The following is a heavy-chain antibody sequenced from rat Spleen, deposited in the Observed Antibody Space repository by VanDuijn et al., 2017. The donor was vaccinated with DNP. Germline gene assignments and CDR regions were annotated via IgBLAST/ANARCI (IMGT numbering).Heavy chain of an antibody. CDR3: AKDTSRSDSGAFAY. D-gene: IGHD4-3*01. Sequence: EVQLVESGGGLVQPGESLILSCVASGFTFNNYWMTWIRQAPGKGLDWVASITNTGGRTYYPDSVKGRFTISRDNAKSTLYLQMDSLRTEDTATYYCAKDTSRSDSGAFAYWGQGASVTVSS. J-gene: IGHJ4*01. V-gene: IGHV5-31*01. CDR1: GFTFNNYW. CDR2: ITNTGGRT.